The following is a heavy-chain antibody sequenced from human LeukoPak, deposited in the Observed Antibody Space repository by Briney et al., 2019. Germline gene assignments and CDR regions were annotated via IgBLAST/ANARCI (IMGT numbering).Heavy chain of an antibody. D-gene: IGHD3-10*01. Sequence: LGESLKISCKGSGYSFTSYWIGWVRQMPGKGLEWMGIIYPGDSDTRYSPSFQGQVTISADKSISTAYLQWSSLKASDTAMYYCARAKVYGSGSPNWLDPWGQGTLVTVSS. CDR1: GYSFTSYW. V-gene: IGHV5-51*01. CDR3: ARAKVYGSGSPNWLDP. CDR2: IYPGDSDT. J-gene: IGHJ5*02.